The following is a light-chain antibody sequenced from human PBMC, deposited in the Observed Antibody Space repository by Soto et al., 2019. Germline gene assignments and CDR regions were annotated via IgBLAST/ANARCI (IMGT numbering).Light chain of an antibody. V-gene: IGKV3-20*01. Sequence: EIVLTQSPGTLSLSPGDRATLSCRASQSVSGNYLVWYQQKPGQAPRLLIYGASSRATGTPDRFSGSGSGKAFTLPISKRELEVFAVYYCNQYGKPFGKGTRGDIK. J-gene: IGKJ1*01. CDR1: QSVSGNY. CDR2: GAS. CDR3: NQYGKP.